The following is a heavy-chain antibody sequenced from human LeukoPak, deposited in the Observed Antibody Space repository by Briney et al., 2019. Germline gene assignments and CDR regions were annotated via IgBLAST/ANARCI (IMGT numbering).Heavy chain of an antibody. J-gene: IGHJ5*02. CDR2: IYYSGST. Sequence: SETLSLTCTVSGGSISSGGYYWSWIRQHPGKGLEWIGYIYYSGSTYYNPSLKSRVTISVDTSKNQFSLKLSSVTAADTAVYYCARGYCSGGSCYSGGDWFDPWGQETLVTVSS. D-gene: IGHD2-15*01. CDR3: ARGYCSGGSCYSGGDWFDP. V-gene: IGHV4-31*03. CDR1: GGSISSGGYY.